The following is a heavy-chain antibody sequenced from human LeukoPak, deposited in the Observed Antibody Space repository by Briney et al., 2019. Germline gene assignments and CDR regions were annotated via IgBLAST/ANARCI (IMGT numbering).Heavy chain of an antibody. V-gene: IGHV3-21*01. J-gene: IGHJ4*02. CDR1: GFTFSSYS. CDR3: ARDLVGAYPFDY. Sequence: GGSLRLSCAASGFTFSSYSMNWVRQAPGKGLEWVSSISSSSSYIYYADSVKGRFTISRDNAKNSLYLQMNSLRAEDTAVYYCARDLVGAYPFDYWGQGTLVTVSS. CDR2: ISSSSSYI. D-gene: IGHD1-26*01.